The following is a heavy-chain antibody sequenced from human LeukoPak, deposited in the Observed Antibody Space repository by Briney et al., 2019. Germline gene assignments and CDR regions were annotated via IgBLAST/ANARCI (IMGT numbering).Heavy chain of an antibody. J-gene: IGHJ4*02. V-gene: IGHV4-39*07. CDR3: AGSNALAYYFDY. CDR1: GGSISSSSYY. Sequence: PSETLSLTCTVSGGSISSSSYYWGWICQPPGKGLEWIGSIYYSGSTYYNPSLKSRVTISVDTSKNQFSLKLSSVTAADTAVYYCAGSNALAYYFDYWGQGTLVTVSS. CDR2: IYYSGST. D-gene: IGHD3-10*01.